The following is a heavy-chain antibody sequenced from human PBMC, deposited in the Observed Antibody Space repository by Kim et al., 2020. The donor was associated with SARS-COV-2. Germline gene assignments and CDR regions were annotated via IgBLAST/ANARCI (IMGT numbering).Heavy chain of an antibody. D-gene: IGHD2-21*02. J-gene: IGHJ2*01. CDR1: GYSFTNYG. V-gene: IGHV1-18*01. CDR2: ISHYNGQS. Sequence: ASVKVSCKASGYSFTNYGITWVRQAPGQGLEWMGWISHYNGQSKTAQKFQGRITMTTDTSTSTAYMELRSLTSDDTAVYYCARWGVMTAPRSWYFDLWGRGTLVTVSS. CDR3: ARWGVMTAPRSWYFDL.